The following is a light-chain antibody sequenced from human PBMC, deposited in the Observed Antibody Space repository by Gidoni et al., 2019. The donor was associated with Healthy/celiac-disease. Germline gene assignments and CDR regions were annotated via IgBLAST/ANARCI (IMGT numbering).Light chain of an antibody. CDR2: KAS. V-gene: IGKV1-5*03. CDR1: QSISSW. Sequence: DIQMNQYPDTLYASVGDRVTITCRASQSISSWLAWYQQKPGKAHKLLIYKASSLESGVPSRFRGSGSGTEFTLTISSLQPDDFATYYCQQYNSYSPWTFGQGTKVEIK. J-gene: IGKJ1*01. CDR3: QQYNSYSPWT.